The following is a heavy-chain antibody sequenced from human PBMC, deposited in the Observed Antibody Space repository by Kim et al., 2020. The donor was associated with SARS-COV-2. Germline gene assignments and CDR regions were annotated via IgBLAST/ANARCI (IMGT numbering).Heavy chain of an antibody. V-gene: IGHV3-53*04. Sequence: YADSVKGRFTISRQNSKNTLYLQMNSLRAEDTAVYYCARDTVGASGGPDYWGQGTLVTVSS. CDR3: ARDTVGASGGPDY. D-gene: IGHD1-26*01. J-gene: IGHJ4*02.